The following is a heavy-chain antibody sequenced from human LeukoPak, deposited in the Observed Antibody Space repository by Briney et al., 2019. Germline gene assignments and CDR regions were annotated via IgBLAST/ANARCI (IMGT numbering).Heavy chain of an antibody. CDR1: GFIFSNYG. Sequence: GGSLRLSCAASGFIFSNYGMHWVRQTPGKGLEWVAFIRSDGNNKDYADSVKGRLTISRDNSKNTLYLQMNSLRAEDTAVYYCAKEVSFGEMGGDCWGQGTLVTVSS. D-gene: IGHD3-10*01. CDR3: AKEVSFGEMGGDC. V-gene: IGHV3-30*02. J-gene: IGHJ4*02. CDR2: IRSDGNNK.